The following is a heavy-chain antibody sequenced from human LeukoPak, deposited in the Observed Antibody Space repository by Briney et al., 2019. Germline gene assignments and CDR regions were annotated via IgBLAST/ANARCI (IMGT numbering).Heavy chain of an antibody. V-gene: IGHV3-66*01. D-gene: IGHD4-17*01. Sequence: GGSLRLSCAASGFTVSSNYMSWVRQAPGKGLEWVSVIYRGGSTYYADSVKGRFTISRDNSKNTLYLQMNSLRAEDTAVYYCARDRKGRYGDHFDYWGQGTLVTVSS. J-gene: IGHJ4*02. CDR1: GFTVSSNY. CDR3: ARDRKGRYGDHFDY. CDR2: IYRGGST.